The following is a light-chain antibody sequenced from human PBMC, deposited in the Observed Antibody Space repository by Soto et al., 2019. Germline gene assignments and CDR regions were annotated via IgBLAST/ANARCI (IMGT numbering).Light chain of an antibody. CDR2: DAS. J-gene: IGKJ1*01. CDR3: QQYGDSART. V-gene: IGKV3-20*01. CDR1: QSVSSTY. Sequence: EIVLTQSPGTLSLSPGERATLSCRASQSVSSTYLAWYQQKPGQAPRLLVYDASTRATGIPARFSGSGSGTDFTLTISRLEPEDFAVYYCQQYGDSARTFGQGIKVDIK.